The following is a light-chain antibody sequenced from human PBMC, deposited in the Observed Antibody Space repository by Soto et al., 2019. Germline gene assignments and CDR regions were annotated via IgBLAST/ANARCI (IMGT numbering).Light chain of an antibody. CDR3: QQYYSTPQWT. CDR1: QSVLYSSNNKNY. J-gene: IGKJ1*01. V-gene: IGKV4-1*01. CDR2: WAS. Sequence: DIVMTQSPDSLAVSLGERATINYKSSQSVLYSSNNKNYLAWYQQKPGQPPKLLIYWASTRESGVPDRFSGSGYGTDFTLTISSLQAEDVAVYYCQQYYSTPQWTFGQGTKVEIK.